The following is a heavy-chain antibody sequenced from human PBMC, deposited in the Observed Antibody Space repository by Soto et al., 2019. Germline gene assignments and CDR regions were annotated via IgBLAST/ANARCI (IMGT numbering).Heavy chain of an antibody. Sequence: QVQLVESGGGVVQPGRSLRLSCAASGFTFSSYAMHWVRQAPGKGLEWVAVISYDGSNKYYADSVKGRFTISRDNSKNTLYLQMNSLRSEDTAVYYCARALITTGGLDYWGQGTLVTVSS. CDR3: ARALITTGGLDY. CDR2: ISYDGSNK. J-gene: IGHJ4*02. D-gene: IGHD3-22*01. CDR1: GFTFSSYA. V-gene: IGHV3-30-3*01.